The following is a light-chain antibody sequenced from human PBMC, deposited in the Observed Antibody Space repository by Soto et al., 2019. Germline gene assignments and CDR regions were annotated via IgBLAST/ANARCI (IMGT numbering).Light chain of an antibody. CDR3: NTYTSSSVV. V-gene: IGLV2-14*01. Sequence: QSALTQPASVSGSPGQSITISCTGTSSDVGGPNYVSWYQQHPGKAPKLLIYEFSYRPSGVSSRFSGSKSGNTASLTISGLQAEDEADYYCNTYTSSSVVFGGGTKLTVL. CDR2: EFS. J-gene: IGLJ2*01. CDR1: SSDVGGPNY.